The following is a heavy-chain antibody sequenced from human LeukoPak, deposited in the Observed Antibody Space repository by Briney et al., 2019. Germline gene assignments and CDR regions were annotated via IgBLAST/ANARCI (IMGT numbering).Heavy chain of an antibody. Sequence: ASAKVSSKASGYTVTSYYMHWVRQAPREGREWMGIINLSVVSTSYAQKFQGRVTMTRDPSTSTVYMELSSLSSEDTAVYSCARVAVVPAALTQDYYYYYGMDVWGQVTTVTVSS. J-gene: IGHJ6*02. CDR1: GYTVTSYY. CDR2: INLSVVST. CDR3: ARVAVVPAALTQDYYYYYGMDV. D-gene: IGHD2-2*01. V-gene: IGHV1-46*01.